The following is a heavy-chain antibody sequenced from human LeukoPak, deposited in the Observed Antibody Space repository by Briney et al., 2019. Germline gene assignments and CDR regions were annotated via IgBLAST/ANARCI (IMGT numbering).Heavy chain of an antibody. CDR3: ARDSSVSGTYYSRYFDY. D-gene: IGHD3-10*01. CDR1: GGSISSGGYY. Sequence: SQTLSLTCTVSGGSISSGGYYWSWIRQHPGKGLEWIGWIYYCGSTYYNPSIRSRVAISVDTSKNQFSLKLSSVTAADTAVYYCARDSSVSGTYYSRYFDYWGQGTLVTVSS. CDR2: IYYCGST. V-gene: IGHV4-31*03. J-gene: IGHJ4*02.